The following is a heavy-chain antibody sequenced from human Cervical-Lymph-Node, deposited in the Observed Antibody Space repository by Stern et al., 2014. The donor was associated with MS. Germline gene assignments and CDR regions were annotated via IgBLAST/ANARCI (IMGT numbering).Heavy chain of an antibody. CDR3: ARLIRGSHYSDY. Sequence: QLQLQESGPGLVKPSETLSLICTVSGGSFTNYYWSWIRQPPGKGLEWLAYISYRGNTNYNPSLKSRLTISLDTTQNHFSLQLNSVTAADTAVYYCARLIRGSHYSDYWGQGTPVTVSS. J-gene: IGHJ4*02. CDR2: ISYRGNT. CDR1: GGSFTNYY. V-gene: IGHV4-59*01. D-gene: IGHD1-26*01.